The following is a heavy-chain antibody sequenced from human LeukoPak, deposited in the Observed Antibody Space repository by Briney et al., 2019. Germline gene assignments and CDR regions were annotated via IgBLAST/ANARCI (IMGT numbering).Heavy chain of an antibody. CDR2: IKQGGSEK. D-gene: IGHD1-26*01. CDR3: ARDPVEWELLLDY. J-gene: IGHJ4*02. V-gene: IGHV3-7*01. Sequence: GGSLRLSCAASGFTFSSYWMSWVRQAPGKGLEWVANIKQGGSEKYYADSVKGRFSISRDNARNSVYLQMASLRVEDTAVYYCARDPVEWELLLDYWGQGTLVTVSS. CDR1: GFTFSSYW.